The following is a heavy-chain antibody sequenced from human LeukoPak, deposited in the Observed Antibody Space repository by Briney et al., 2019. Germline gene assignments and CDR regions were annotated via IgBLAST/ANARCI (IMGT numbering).Heavy chain of an antibody. D-gene: IGHD2-2*02. CDR3: AKVPCSSTSCYTVSYFDY. Sequence: GGSLRLSCAASGFTFSRCAMSWVRQAPGKGLEWVSVIKGSGGSKYYADSVKGRFTISRDNSKNTLYLQMNSLRAEDTALYYCAKVPCSSTSCYTVSYFDYWGQGTLVTVSS. CDR2: IKGSGGSK. V-gene: IGHV3-23*01. CDR1: GFTFSRCA. J-gene: IGHJ4*02.